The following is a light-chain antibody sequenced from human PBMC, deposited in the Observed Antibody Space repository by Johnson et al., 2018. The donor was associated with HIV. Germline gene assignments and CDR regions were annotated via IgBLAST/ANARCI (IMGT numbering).Light chain of an antibody. J-gene: IGLJ1*01. Sequence: QSVLTQPPSVSAAPGQKVTISCSGSSSNIGNNYVSWYQQLPETAPKLLIYDNNKRPSGIPDRFSGSTSGTSATLGITGLQTGDEADYYCGTWDSSLSAGVFGTGTKVTVL. V-gene: IGLV1-51*01. CDR2: DNN. CDR3: GTWDSSLSAGV. CDR1: SSNIGNNY.